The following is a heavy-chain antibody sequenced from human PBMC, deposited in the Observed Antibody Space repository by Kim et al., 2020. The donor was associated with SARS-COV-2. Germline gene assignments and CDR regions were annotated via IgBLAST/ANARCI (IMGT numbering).Heavy chain of an antibody. V-gene: IGHV3-33*08. J-gene: IGHJ6*02. CDR3: ARWPYSSSWYEGGYYYYYYGMDV. Sequence: GGSLRLSCAASGFTFSSYGMHWVRQAPGKGLEWVAVIWYDGSNKYYADSVKGRFTISRDNSKNTLYLQMNSLRAEDTAVYYCARWPYSSSWYEGGYYYYYYGMDVWGQGTTVTVSS. CDR1: GFTFSSYG. D-gene: IGHD6-13*01. CDR2: IWYDGSNK.